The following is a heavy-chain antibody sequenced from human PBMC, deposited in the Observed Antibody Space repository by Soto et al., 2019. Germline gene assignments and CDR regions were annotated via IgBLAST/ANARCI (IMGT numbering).Heavy chain of an antibody. CDR3: ARDLVLRFLEWLSPNDGMDV. V-gene: IGHV1-2*02. Sequence: ASVKVSCKASGYTFTGYYMHWVRQAPGQGLEWMGWINPNSGGTNYAQKFQGRVTMTRDTSISTAYMELSRLRSDDTAVYYCARDLVLRFLEWLSPNDGMDVWGQGTTVTVSS. CDR2: INPNSGGT. CDR1: GYTFTGYY. J-gene: IGHJ6*02. D-gene: IGHD3-3*01.